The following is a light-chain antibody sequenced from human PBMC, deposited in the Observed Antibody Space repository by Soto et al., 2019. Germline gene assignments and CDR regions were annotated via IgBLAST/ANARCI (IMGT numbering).Light chain of an antibody. CDR2: EVS. CDR1: SSDVGGYNY. V-gene: IGLV2-14*01. J-gene: IGLJ1*01. Sequence: QSALTQPASVSGSPGQSITISCTGTSSDVGGYNYVSWYQQHPGKAPKLLIYEVSNRPSGVSNRFSGSKSDNTASLTISGLQAEDEADYYCSSYTSSSSYAFGTGTKVTVL. CDR3: SSYTSSSSYA.